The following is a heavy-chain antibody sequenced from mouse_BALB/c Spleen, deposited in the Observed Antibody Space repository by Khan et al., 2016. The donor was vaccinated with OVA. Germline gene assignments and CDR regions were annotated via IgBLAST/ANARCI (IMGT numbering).Heavy chain of an antibody. Sequence: EVQLQESGLGLVKPSQSLSLTSTVTAYSFTIGYAWNWIRQFPGNKLEWMGYISYIGVTSYTPSLKSRISLTRDTSKNQFFLQLNSVTTEDTATYYCARGNYYGYYFDYWGQGTTLTVSS. CDR2: ISYIGVT. CDR3: ARGNYYGYYFDY. V-gene: IGHV3-2*02. D-gene: IGHD1-1*01. J-gene: IGHJ2*01. CDR1: AYSFTIGYA.